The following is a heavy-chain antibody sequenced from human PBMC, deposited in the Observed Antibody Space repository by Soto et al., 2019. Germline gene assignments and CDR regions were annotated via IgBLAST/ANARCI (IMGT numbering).Heavy chain of an antibody. D-gene: IGHD6-6*01. J-gene: IGHJ4*02. CDR3: VTGDHLVR. CDR1: GYTFTGYY. Sequence: QMQLVQSGAEARKPGASVKVSCKTSGYTFTGYYLNWVRQAPGRGLEWVGWINPKTGDTNNAQKLQGRVTMTTDTSISTGYMELSWLKSDDTAVYYCVTGDHLVRWGQGTRVTVSS. CDR2: INPKTGDT. V-gene: IGHV1-2*02.